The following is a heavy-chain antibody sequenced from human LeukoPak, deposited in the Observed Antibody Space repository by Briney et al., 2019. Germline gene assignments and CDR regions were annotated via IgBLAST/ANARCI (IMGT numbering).Heavy chain of an antibody. Sequence: PSETLSLTRTVSGGSISSSSYYWGWIRQPPGKGLEWIGSIYYSGSTYYNPSLKSRVTISVDTSKNQFSLKLSSVTAADTAVYYCARDTYYYDSSARGFDYWGQGALVTVSS. CDR2: IYYSGST. CDR3: ARDTYYYDSSARGFDY. CDR1: GGSISSSSYY. J-gene: IGHJ4*02. V-gene: IGHV4-39*07. D-gene: IGHD3-22*01.